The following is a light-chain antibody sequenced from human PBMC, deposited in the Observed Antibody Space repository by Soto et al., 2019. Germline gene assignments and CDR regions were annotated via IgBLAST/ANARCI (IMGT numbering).Light chain of an antibody. CDR2: EVT. CDR3: SSYTGGSTYV. J-gene: IGLJ1*01. Sequence: QSALTQPASVSASPGQSIAISCSGTSSDVGAYDYVSWYQHHPGKAPKLIIYEVTYRPSGVSNRFSASKSGNTASLTISGLQAEDEADYYCSSYTGGSTYVFGTGTKLTVL. V-gene: IGLV2-14*01. CDR1: SSDVGAYDY.